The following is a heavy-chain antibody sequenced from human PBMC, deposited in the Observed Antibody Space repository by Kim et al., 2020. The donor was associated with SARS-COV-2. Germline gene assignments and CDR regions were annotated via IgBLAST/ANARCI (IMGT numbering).Heavy chain of an antibody. CDR3: ARDREPLWFGELLL. Sequence: ASVKVSCKASGYTFTSYGISWVRQAPGQGLEWMGWISAYNGNTNYAQKLQGRVTMTTDTSTSTAYMELRSLRSDDTAVYYCARDREPLWFGELLLWGQGTLVTVSS. D-gene: IGHD3-10*01. V-gene: IGHV1-18*01. J-gene: IGHJ4*02. CDR2: ISAYNGNT. CDR1: GYTFTSYG.